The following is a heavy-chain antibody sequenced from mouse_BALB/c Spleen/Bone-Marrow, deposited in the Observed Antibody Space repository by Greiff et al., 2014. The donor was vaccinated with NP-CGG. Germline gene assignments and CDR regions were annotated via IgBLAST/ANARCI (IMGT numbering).Heavy chain of an antibody. Sequence: EVHLVESGGDLVKPGGSLKLSCAASGFTFSHFGMSWVRQTPDKRLEWVATISSGGSYTYYPDSLKGRFTISRDNAKNTLYLQMSSLKSEDTAMYYRASPHYYNSSPWWYFDVWGAGTTVTVSS. J-gene: IGHJ1*01. V-gene: IGHV5-6*01. CDR2: ISSGGSYT. CDR1: GFTFSHFG. CDR3: ASPHYYNSSPWWYFDV. D-gene: IGHD1-1*01.